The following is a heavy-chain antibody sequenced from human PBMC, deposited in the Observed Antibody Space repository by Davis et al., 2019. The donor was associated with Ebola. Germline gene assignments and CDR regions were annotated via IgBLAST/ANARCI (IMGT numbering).Heavy chain of an antibody. CDR3: ARPVLRFLEWHRGWFDP. CDR2: IYYSGST. J-gene: IGHJ5*02. D-gene: IGHD3-3*01. V-gene: IGHV4-59*08. CDR1: GGSISSYY. Sequence: GSLRLSCTVSGGSISSYYWSWIRQPPGKGLEWIGYIYYSGSTNYNPSLKSRVTISVDTSKNQFSLKLSSVTAADTAVYYCARPVLRFLEWHRGWFDPWGQGTLVTVSS.